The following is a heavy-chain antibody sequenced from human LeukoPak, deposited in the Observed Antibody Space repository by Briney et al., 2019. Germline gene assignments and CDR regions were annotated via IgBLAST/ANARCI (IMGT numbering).Heavy chain of an antibody. Sequence: GGSLRLSCAASGFTFSSYAMSWVCQAPGKGLEWVSAISGSGGSTYYADSVKGRFTISRDNSKNTLYLQMNSLRAEDTAVYYCAKDHVVRGVIPKYFDYWGQGTLVTVSS. V-gene: IGHV3-23*01. CDR1: GFTFSSYA. CDR3: AKDHVVRGVIPKYFDY. CDR2: ISGSGGST. D-gene: IGHD3-10*01. J-gene: IGHJ4*02.